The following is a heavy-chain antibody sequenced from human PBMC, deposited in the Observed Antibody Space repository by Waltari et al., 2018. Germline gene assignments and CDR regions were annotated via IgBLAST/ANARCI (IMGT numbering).Heavy chain of an antibody. V-gene: IGHV3-23*04. Sequence: EVQLVESGGGLVQPGGSLRLSCAASGFTFSSYAMSWVRQAPGKGLEWVSAISGSGGITYYDDSVKGRFTISRDNSQNTLYLQMNSLRAEDTAVYYCAKDCASSWYRNYYYMDVWGKGTTVTVS. J-gene: IGHJ6*03. CDR1: GFTFSSYA. D-gene: IGHD6-13*01. CDR2: ISGSGGIT. CDR3: AKDCASSWYRNYYYMDV.